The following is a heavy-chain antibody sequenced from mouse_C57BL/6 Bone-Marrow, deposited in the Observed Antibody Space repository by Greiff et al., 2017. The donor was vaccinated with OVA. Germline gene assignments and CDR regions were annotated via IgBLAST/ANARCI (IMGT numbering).Heavy chain of an antibody. CDR2: IDPDGDT. J-gene: IGHJ4*01. CDR3: TRYYYGSIYAMDY. CDR1: GFNIKDYY. Sequence: VQLQQSGAELVRPGASVKLSCTASGFNIKDYYMHWVKQRPEQGLEWIGRIDPDGDTEYAPKFQGKATMTADTSSNTAYLQLSSLTSEDTAVYYCTRYYYGSIYAMDYWGQGTSVTVSS. D-gene: IGHD1-1*01. V-gene: IGHV14-1*01.